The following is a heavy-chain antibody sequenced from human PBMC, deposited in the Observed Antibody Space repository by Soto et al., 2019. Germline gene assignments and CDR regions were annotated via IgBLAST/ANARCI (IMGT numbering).Heavy chain of an antibody. CDR1: GYTFTGYY. Sequence: ASVKVSCKASGYTFTGYYMHWVRQAPGQGLGWMGWINPNSGGTNYAQKFQGRVTMTRDTSISTAYMELSRLRSDDTAVYYCARARYSRSSGWFDPWGQGTLVTVSS. CDR3: ARARYSRSSGWFDP. J-gene: IGHJ5*02. D-gene: IGHD6-6*01. V-gene: IGHV1-2*02. CDR2: INPNSGGT.